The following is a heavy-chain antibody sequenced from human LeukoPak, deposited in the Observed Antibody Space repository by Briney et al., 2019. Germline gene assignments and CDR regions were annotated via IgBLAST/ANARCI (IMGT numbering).Heavy chain of an antibody. CDR3: ARDRDPYCSGGSCTIFDY. V-gene: IGHV1-69*13. CDR1: GGTFNNYA. CDR2: IIPIFGSS. J-gene: IGHJ4*02. D-gene: IGHD2-15*01. Sequence: SVKVSCKASGGTFNNYAINWVRQAPGQGLEWMGGIIPIFGSSNYAQKFQGRVTITADESTTTAYMELSSLRSEDTAFYYCARDRDPYCSGGSCTIFDYWGQGTLVTVSS.